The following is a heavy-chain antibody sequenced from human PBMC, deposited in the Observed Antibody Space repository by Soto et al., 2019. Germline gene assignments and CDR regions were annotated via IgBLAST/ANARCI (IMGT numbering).Heavy chain of an antibody. V-gene: IGHV4-61*08. CDR1: GGSISSGGYY. CDR2: IYYSGST. Sequence: SETLSLTCTVSGGSISSGGYYWSWIRQHPGKGLEWIGYIYYSGSTNYNPSLKSRVTISVDTSKNQFSLKLSSVTAADTAVYYCASMGYCSGGSCYTPRWFDPWGQGTLVTVSS. J-gene: IGHJ5*02. CDR3: ASMGYCSGGSCYTPRWFDP. D-gene: IGHD2-15*01.